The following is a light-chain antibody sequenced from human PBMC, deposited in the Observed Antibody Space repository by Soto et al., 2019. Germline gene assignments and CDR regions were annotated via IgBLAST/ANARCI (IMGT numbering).Light chain of an antibody. CDR1: QSVSSSY. CDR2: GAS. V-gene: IGKV3-20*01. Sequence: EIVWTQSSGTLSLSPGERATLSCRASQSVSSSYLAWYQQKPGQAPRLLIYGASSRATGIPDRFSGSGSGTDFTLTISRLEPEDFAVYYCQQYGSSPGTFGQGTKVDIK. CDR3: QQYGSSPGT. J-gene: IGKJ1*01.